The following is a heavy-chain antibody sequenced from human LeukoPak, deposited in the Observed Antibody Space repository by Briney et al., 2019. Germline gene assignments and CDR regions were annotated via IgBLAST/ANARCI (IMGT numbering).Heavy chain of an antibody. CDR1: GYTFTSYY. D-gene: IGHD3-10*01. V-gene: IGHV1-69*13. J-gene: IGHJ4*02. CDR3: ARGSFRRSNFDY. CDR2: IIPIFGTA. Sequence: SVKVSCKASGYTFTSYYMHWVRQAPGQGLEWMGGIIPIFGTANYAQKFQGRVTITADESTSTAYMELSSLRSEDTAVYYCARGSFRRSNFDYWGQGTLVTVSS.